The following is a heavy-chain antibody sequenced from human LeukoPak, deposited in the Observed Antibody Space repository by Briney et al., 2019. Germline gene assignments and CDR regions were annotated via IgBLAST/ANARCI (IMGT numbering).Heavy chain of an antibody. CDR1: GGSFSGYY. CDR2: INHSGST. J-gene: IGHJ4*02. D-gene: IGHD2-21*01. V-gene: IGHV4-34*01. CDR3: ARGGVILGGWYFDY. Sequence: PSETLSLTCAVYGGSFSGYYWSWIRQPPGEGLEWIGEINHSGSTNYNPSLKSRVTISVDTSKNQFSLKLSSVTAADTAVYYCARGGVILGGWYFDYWGQGTLVTVSS.